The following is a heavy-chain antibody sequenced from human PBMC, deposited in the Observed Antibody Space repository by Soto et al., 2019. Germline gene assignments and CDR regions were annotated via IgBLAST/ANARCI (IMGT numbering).Heavy chain of an antibody. CDR1: GDSVSSNSAA. CDR3: ARAIAARPRYYHYNGMDV. V-gene: IGHV6-1*01. D-gene: IGHD6-6*01. Sequence: SQTLSLTCAISGDSVSSNSAAWNWIRQSPSRGLEWLGRTYYRSKWYNDYAVSVKSRITINPDTSKNQFSLRLNSVTPEDTAVYYCARAIAARPRYYHYNGMDVRDKGTTVTGSS. J-gene: IGHJ6*04. CDR2: TYYRSKWYN.